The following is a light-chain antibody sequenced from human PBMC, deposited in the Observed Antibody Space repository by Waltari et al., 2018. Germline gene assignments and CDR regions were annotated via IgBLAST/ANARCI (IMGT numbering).Light chain of an antibody. V-gene: IGKV3-20*01. J-gene: IGKJ4*01. CDR2: GTS. CDR1: QSVTSIS. CDR3: QQYDGEVVT. Sequence: EIVLTQSPGTLSLSPGEIATLSCRASQSVTSISLAWYQEKLGQPPRLLIYGTSTRATGIPDRFSGSGSGTDFTLTISRLEPEDCAVYECQQYDGEVVTFGGGTKVEI.